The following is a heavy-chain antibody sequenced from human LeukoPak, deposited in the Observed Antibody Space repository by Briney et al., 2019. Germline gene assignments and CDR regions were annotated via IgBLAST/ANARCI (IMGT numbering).Heavy chain of an antibody. Sequence: GRSLRLSCAASGFTFSSNAIHWVRQAPGKGLEWVAEISYDGGNTYYADSVKGRFTISRDNSKNTLYLQMNSLRAEDTAVYYCAKEGTGIHFDYWGQGTLVTVSS. CDR3: AKEGTGIHFDY. CDR2: ISYDGGNT. D-gene: IGHD1-1*01. CDR1: GFTFSSNA. V-gene: IGHV3-30-3*01. J-gene: IGHJ4*02.